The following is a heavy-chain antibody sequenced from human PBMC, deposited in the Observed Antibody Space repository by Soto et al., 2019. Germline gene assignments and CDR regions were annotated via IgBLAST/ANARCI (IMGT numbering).Heavy chain of an antibody. CDR3: TRDGPPFDY. Sequence: QVQLAQSGAELKKPGASVKVSCKASGYTFTTYAISWVRQAPGQGLEWMGWISAYNGNTNYAQNLQGRVILTTDTSTSTAYMELRSLRSDDTAVYYCTRDGPPFDYWGQGTLVTVSS. V-gene: IGHV1-18*01. CDR1: GYTFTTYA. J-gene: IGHJ4*02. CDR2: ISAYNGNT.